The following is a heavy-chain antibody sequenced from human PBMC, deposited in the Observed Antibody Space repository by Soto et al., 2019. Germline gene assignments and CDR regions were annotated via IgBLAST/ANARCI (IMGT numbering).Heavy chain of an antibody. Sequence: EVQVLESGGGLVQPGGSLRLSCVASGFTFSPYAMNWVRQAPGKGLEWVSGISGSGSDRYYADSVRGRFTISRDNSNNTLNLQMDSLRAEDTAIYYCTKTPRSYYYYMDVWGKGTTVTVSS. CDR2: ISGSGSDR. D-gene: IGHD3-10*01. J-gene: IGHJ6*03. V-gene: IGHV3-23*01. CDR3: TKTPRSYYYYMDV. CDR1: GFTFSPYA.